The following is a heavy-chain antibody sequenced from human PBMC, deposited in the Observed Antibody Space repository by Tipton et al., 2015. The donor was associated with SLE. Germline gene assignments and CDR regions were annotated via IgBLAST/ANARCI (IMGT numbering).Heavy chain of an antibody. CDR1: GGSINNYY. D-gene: IGHD5-24*01. J-gene: IGHJ5*02. CDR3: ARRGSYMGPLQA. Sequence: LRLSCTVSGGSINNYYWSWIRQPPGKGLEWIGYVYYSGSTNYSPSLKSRVTIPGDTSKNQFSLKLSSVTAADTAVYYCARRGSYMGPLQAWGQGTLVTVSS. CDR2: VYYSGST. V-gene: IGHV4-59*08.